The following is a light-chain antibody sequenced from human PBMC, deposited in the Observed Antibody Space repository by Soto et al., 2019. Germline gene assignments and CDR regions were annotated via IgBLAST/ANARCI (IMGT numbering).Light chain of an antibody. J-gene: IGKJ4*01. V-gene: IGKV1-5*01. CDR1: ENIFKY. CDR2: AAS. Sequence: DIXMXQSPATLSASVGDRITITCRASENIFKYVAWYQQTSGSAPNLLIYAASDLESGVPSRFSGSGSGTEFSLTIDNLQPNDSATYYCQHYNTRSIAFGGGTKVDVK. CDR3: QHYNTRSIA.